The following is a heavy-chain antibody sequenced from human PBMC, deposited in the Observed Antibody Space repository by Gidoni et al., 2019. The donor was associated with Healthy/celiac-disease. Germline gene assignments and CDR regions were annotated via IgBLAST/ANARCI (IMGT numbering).Heavy chain of an antibody. Sequence: QVQLVESGGGVVQPGRSLRLSCAASGFTFSRYGMPWVRQAPGKGLEWVAVISYDGSNKYYADSVKGRFTISRDNSKNTLYLQMNSLRAEDTAVYYCAKGYCSSTSCYPTLGWYFDLWGRGTLVTVSS. J-gene: IGHJ2*01. CDR3: AKGYCSSTSCYPTLGWYFDL. CDR1: GFTFSRYG. CDR2: ISYDGSNK. D-gene: IGHD2-2*01. V-gene: IGHV3-30*18.